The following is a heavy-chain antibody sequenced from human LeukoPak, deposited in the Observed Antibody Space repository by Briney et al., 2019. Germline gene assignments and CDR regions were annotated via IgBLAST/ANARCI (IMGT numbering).Heavy chain of an antibody. J-gene: IGHJ5*02. D-gene: IGHD5-12*01. CDR2: TYYRSKWYN. V-gene: IGHV6-1*01. CDR1: GDSVSSNSAA. CDR3: AKEFLLSGREFQDWFDP. Sequence: KRSQTLSLTCAISGDSVSSNSAAWNWIRQSPSRGLEWLGRTYYRSKWYNDYAFSVKSRITINPDTANNQFSLRLNSVTPEDTAVYYCAKEFLLSGREFQDWFDPWGQGTLVTVSS.